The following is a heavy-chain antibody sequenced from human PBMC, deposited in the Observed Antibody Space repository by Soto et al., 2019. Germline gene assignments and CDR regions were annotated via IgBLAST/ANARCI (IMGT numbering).Heavy chain of an antibody. Sequence: EVQLVESGGGLVQPGGSLRLSCAASGFTFSSYDMHWVRQATGKGLEWVSAIGTAGDPYYPGSVKGRFTISRENAKNSLYLQMNSPRAGDTAVYYCARAVTTVWGYYFDYWGQGTLVTVSS. D-gene: IGHD4-4*01. CDR2: IGTAGDP. J-gene: IGHJ4*02. CDR3: ARAVTTVWGYYFDY. V-gene: IGHV3-13*05. CDR1: GFTFSSYD.